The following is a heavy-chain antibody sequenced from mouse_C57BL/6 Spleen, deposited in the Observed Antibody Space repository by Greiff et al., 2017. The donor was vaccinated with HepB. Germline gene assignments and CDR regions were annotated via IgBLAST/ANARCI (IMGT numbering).Heavy chain of an antibody. D-gene: IGHD1-1*01. CDR3: ARWITTVGTLFDY. J-gene: IGHJ2*01. V-gene: IGHV3-6*01. CDR2: ISYDGSN. CDR1: GYSITSGYY. Sequence: EVQLQQSGPGLVKPSQSLSLTCSVTGYSITSGYYWNWIRQFPGNKLEWMGYISYDGSNNYNPSLKNRISITRDTSKNQFFLKLNSVTTEDTATYYCARWITTVGTLFDYWGQGTTLTVSS.